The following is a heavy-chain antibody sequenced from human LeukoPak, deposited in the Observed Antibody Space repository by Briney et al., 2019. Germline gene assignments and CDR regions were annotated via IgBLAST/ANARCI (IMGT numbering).Heavy chain of an antibody. CDR2: IYYSGST. CDR3: ARDGSGWYSGGQSWFDP. Sequence: KSSETLSLTCTVSGGSISSYYWSWIRQPPGKGLEWIGYIYYSGSTNYNPSLKSRVTISVDTSKNQFSLKLSSVTAADTAVYYCARDGSGWYSGGQSWFDPWGQGTLVTVSS. CDR1: GGSISSYY. J-gene: IGHJ5*02. V-gene: IGHV4-59*01. D-gene: IGHD6-19*01.